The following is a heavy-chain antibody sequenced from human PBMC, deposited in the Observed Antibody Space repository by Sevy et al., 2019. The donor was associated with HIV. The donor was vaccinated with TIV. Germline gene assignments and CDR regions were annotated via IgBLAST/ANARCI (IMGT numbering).Heavy chain of an antibody. CDR2: IKRKTDGGTT. V-gene: IGHV3-15*01. CDR3: TTAPKRPYGMDV. Sequence: GGSLRLSCAASGFTFSNAWMSWVRQAPGKGLEWVGRIKRKTDGGTTDYAAPVKGRFTISREDSKNTLYLQMNSLKTEDTAVYYCTTAPKRPYGMDVWGQGTTVTVSS. CDR1: GFTFSNAW. J-gene: IGHJ6*02.